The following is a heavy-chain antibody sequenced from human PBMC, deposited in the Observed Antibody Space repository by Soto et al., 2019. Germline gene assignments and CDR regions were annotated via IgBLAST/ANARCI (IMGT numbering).Heavy chain of an antibody. CDR3: AGRCDGTNCLEHFDY. V-gene: IGHV1-69*06. CDR2: IIPIFGTP. CDR1: GCTFNNYV. J-gene: IGHJ4*02. D-gene: IGHD2-2*01. Sequence: GXSVKVSCNGSGCTFNNYVIDLVRQAPGQGLECMAGIIPIFGTPNYAQKFQGRVTITADKSTSTAYMELNSLRSEDTAVYYCAGRCDGTNCLEHFDYWGQGTLVTVSS.